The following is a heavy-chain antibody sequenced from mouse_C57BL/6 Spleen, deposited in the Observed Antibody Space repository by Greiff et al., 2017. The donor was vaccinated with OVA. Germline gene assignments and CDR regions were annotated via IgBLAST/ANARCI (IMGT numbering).Heavy chain of an antibody. D-gene: IGHD2-5*01. J-gene: IGHJ4*01. Sequence: QVQLQQPGAELVKPGASVKLSCKASGYTFTSYWMHWVKQRPGQGLEWIGNINPSNGGTNYNEKFKSKATLTVDKSSSTAYMQLSSLTSEDSAVYYCARSEAVYYSNYDAMDYWGQGTSVTVSS. CDR3: ARSEAVYYSNYDAMDY. CDR2: INPSNGGT. V-gene: IGHV1-53*01. CDR1: GYTFTSYW.